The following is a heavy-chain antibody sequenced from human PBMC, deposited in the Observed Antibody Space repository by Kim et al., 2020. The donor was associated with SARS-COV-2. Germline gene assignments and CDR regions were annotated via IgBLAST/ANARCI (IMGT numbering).Heavy chain of an antibody. CDR1: GFTFSSYS. CDR2: ISSSSSYI. V-gene: IGHV3-21*01. D-gene: IGHD1-26*01. CDR3: AREVGGNGMDV. J-gene: IGHJ6*02. Sequence: GGSLRLSCAASGFTFSSYSMNWVRQAPGKGLEWVSSISSSSSYIYYADSVKGRFTISRDNAKNSLYLQMNSLRAEDTAVYYCAREVGGNGMDVWGQGTTVTVSS.